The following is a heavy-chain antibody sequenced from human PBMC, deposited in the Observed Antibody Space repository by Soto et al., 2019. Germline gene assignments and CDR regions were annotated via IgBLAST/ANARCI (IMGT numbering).Heavy chain of an antibody. J-gene: IGHJ6*02. D-gene: IGHD2-8*01. CDR2: IMPVFRTP. V-gene: IGHV1-69*12. CDR1: GGTFRTAA. CDR3: ARDNDRPQLGGNSYYILDV. Sequence: QVQLEQSGAEVKKPGSSVKVSCKASGGTFRTAAVSWVRQAPGQGLEWMGGIMPVFRTPDYAQKFHGRVTITADEATSTAYMESSGLRSDDTAVYYCARDNDRPQLGGNSYYILDVWGQGTTITVSS.